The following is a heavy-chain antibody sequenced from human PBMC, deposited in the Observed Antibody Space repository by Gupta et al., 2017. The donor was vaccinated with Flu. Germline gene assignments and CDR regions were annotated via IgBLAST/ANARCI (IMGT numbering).Heavy chain of an antibody. V-gene: IGHV3-23*01. J-gene: IGHJ4*02. Sequence: EVQLLESGGGLVQPGGSLRLPCAASGFTFNNYAMIWVRQVPGKGLDWVSAVTSSGGSTYYADSVKGRFTISRDNSKNTLYLQMNSLRAEDTAVYYCAKGETGVDYWGQGTLVTVSS. D-gene: IGHD7-27*01. CDR3: AKGETGVDY. CDR2: VTSSGGST. CDR1: GFTFNNYA.